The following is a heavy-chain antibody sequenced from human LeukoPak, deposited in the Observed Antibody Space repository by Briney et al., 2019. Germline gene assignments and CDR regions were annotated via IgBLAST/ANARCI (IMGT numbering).Heavy chain of an antibody. J-gene: IGHJ4*02. CDR1: GFTFIDYS. D-gene: IGHD2-21*01. CDR3: AREGDNTDALDN. V-gene: IGHV3-7*04. CDR2: IKEDGSEK. Sequence: GGSLRLSCAASGFTFIDYSVNWVRQAPGKGLEWVANIKEDGSEKHYVDSVKDRFTISRDNAENSLYVQLNSLRAEDTAVYYCAREGDNTDALDNWGQGTLVTVSS.